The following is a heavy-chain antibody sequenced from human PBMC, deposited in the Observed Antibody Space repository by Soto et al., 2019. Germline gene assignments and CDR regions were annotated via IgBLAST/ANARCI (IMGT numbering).Heavy chain of an antibody. V-gene: IGHV1-18*01. CDR1: GYSFNSYG. CDR3: ARDSPYNDFLGGIMETYSYVLDV. Sequence: QVQLVQSGAEVKKPGASVKVSCKASGYSFNSYGISWVRQAPGQGLEWMGWISVYTGKTQYSQELQGRVTMTTDTSTTTAYMELRSLRSDDTAVYFCARDSPYNDFLGGIMETYSYVLDVWGQGTTVTVSS. D-gene: IGHD3-3*01. J-gene: IGHJ6*02. CDR2: ISVYTGKT.